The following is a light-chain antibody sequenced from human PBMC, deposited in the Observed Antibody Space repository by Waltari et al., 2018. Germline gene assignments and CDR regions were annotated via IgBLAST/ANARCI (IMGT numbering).Light chain of an antibody. CDR1: QSVDWY. CDR2: DVS. Sequence: EIVLTQSPATLSLSVGEQATLSCRASQSVDWYLAWYQQKPGQAPRLLIYDVSNRATGIPARFSGSGSDTDFTLTISSLEPEDFAVYFCQQRRNWPLTFGGGTKVEIK. CDR3: QQRRNWPLT. V-gene: IGKV3-11*01. J-gene: IGKJ4*01.